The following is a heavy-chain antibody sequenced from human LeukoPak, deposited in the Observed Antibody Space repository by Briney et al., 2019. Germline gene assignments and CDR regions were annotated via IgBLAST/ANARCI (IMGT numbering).Heavy chain of an antibody. V-gene: IGHV3-7*05. CDR1: GFSFTDYW. D-gene: IGHD3-9*01. CDR3: AIYWRHFDWLLSDI. CDR2: IKQDGSET. Sequence: TGGSLRLSCKAPGFSFTDYWMTWVRQAPGKGLEGLADIKQDGSETHYVDSVKGRFIISRDNAKNSLYLQMNSLRVEDTAVYYCAIYWRHFDWLLSDIWGLGTMVTVSS. J-gene: IGHJ3*02.